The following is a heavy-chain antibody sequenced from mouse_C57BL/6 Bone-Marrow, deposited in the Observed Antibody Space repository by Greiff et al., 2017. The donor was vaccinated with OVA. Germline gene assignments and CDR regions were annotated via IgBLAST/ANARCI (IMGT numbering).Heavy chain of an antibody. CDR2: INPNNGGT. D-gene: IGHD2-4*01. CDR1: GYTFTDYN. J-gene: IGHJ4*01. V-gene: IGHV1-18*01. Sequence: VQLKQSGPELVKPGASVKIPCKASGYTFTDYNMDWVKQSHGKSLEWIGDINPNNGGTIYNQKFKGKATLTVDKSSSTAYMELRSLTSEDTAVYYCARRIYYDYEDAMDYWGQGTSVTVSS. CDR3: ARRIYYDYEDAMDY.